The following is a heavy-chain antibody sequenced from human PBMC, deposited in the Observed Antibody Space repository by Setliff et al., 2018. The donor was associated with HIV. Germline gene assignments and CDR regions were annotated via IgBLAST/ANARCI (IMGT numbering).Heavy chain of an antibody. CDR1: GFTFRNYW. Sequence: PGGSLRLSCEASGFTFRNYWMYWVRQAPGKGLVWVSRISRDGNTANYADSVKGRFTISRDNAKNTLYLQMNSLRADDTAVYYCIRKGEGASAFDIWGQGTMVTVSS. D-gene: IGHD1-26*01. CDR3: IRKGEGASAFDI. V-gene: IGHV3-74*01. CDR2: ISRDGNTA. J-gene: IGHJ3*02.